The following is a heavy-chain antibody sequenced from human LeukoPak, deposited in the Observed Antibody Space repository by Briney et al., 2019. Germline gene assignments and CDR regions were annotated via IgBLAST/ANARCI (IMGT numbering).Heavy chain of an antibody. Sequence: GGSLRLSCAASGFTFSDYYMSWIRQAPGKGLEWVSYISSSGSTIYYADSVKGRFTISRDNATNSLYLQMNSLRAEDTAVYYCARDAARGDCIVDYWGQGTLVTVSS. CDR1: GFTFSDYY. CDR3: ARDAARGDCIVDY. D-gene: IGHD2-21*02. CDR2: ISSSGSTI. J-gene: IGHJ4*02. V-gene: IGHV3-11*04.